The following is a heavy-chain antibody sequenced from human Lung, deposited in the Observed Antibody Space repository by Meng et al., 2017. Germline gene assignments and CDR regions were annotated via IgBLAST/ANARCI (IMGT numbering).Heavy chain of an antibody. CDR1: GFSFTDAW. D-gene: IGHD6-13*01. CDR3: ATGAAAADH. Sequence: EGRLVEFGGGLVKPGGSLRLSCVASGFSFTDAWMSWVRQAPGKGLEWVGRIKSNSDGGTTDYAAPVKGRFTISRDDSKNTLYLQMNSLITEDTAVYFCATGAAAADHWGQGTLVTVSS. CDR2: IKSNSDGGTT. V-gene: IGHV3-15*01. J-gene: IGHJ4*02.